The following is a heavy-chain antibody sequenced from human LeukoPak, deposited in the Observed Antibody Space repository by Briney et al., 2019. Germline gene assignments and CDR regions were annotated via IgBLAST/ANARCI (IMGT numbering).Heavy chain of an antibody. CDR1: GGSITSGTYY. CDR3: ARGLDYGGPYFDY. D-gene: IGHD4-23*01. V-gene: IGHV4-31*03. CDR2: IYSSGDT. Sequence: SETLSLTCTVSGGSITSGTYYWTWIRHHPGKGLEWIGYIYSSGDTQYNPSLRSRVTMSVDTSKSQFSLKLSSVTAADTAVYYCARGLDYGGPYFDYWGQGTLVTVSS. J-gene: IGHJ4*02.